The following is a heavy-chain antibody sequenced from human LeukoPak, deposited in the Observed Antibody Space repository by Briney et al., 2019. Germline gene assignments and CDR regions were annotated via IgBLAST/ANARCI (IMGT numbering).Heavy chain of an antibody. CDR3: TSDQDGDGGLVVVDS. CDR2: IYYSGST. J-gene: IGHJ4*02. CDR1: GGSISSSSYY. V-gene: IGHV4-39*01. D-gene: IGHD2-21*02. Sequence: WETLSLTCTVSGGSISSSSYYWGWIREPPGKGLELIGSIYYSGSTYYNPSLKSRVTISVDTSKNQFSLKLSTVTAGDTAAYYCTSDQDGDGGLVVVDSWGQGTLVTVSS.